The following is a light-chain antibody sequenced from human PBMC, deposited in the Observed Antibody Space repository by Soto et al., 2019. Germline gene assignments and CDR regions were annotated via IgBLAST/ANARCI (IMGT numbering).Light chain of an antibody. J-gene: IGKJ5*01. CDR3: QQSSSSPIT. Sequence: DIQMTHSPSSLSASVGDRVMITCRASQTIYTHLNWYQQKPGKAPKLLISATSFLQSGVPSRFSGSGSGTDFTLTINSLEPEDFATYYCQQSSSSPITFGQGTRLEIK. V-gene: IGKV1-39*01. CDR2: ATS. CDR1: QTIYTH.